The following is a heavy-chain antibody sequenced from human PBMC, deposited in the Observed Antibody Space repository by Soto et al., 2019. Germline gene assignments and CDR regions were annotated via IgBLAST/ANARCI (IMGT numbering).Heavy chain of an antibody. Sequence: QVQVVQSGAEVKKPGSSVKVSCKASGTTFSNYAISWVRQAPGQGLEWMGGIIPIFGTTNYPQKFQGRLTITADESTSTVYMELSSLTSEDTAVYYCVARRYCSGGSCPDYVDYWGQGTLVTVSS. CDR2: IIPIFGTT. J-gene: IGHJ4*02. D-gene: IGHD2-15*01. V-gene: IGHV1-69*01. CDR1: GTTFSNYA. CDR3: VARRYCSGGSCPDYVDY.